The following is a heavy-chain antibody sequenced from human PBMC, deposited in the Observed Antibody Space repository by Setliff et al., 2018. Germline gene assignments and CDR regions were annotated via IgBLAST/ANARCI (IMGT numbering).Heavy chain of an antibody. CDR1: GLTFSSYA. D-gene: IGHD1-7*01. J-gene: IGHJ4*02. CDR2: IRGSGGST. CDR3: AKPQVELRWGFES. V-gene: IGHV3-23*01. Sequence: PGGSLRLSCVASGLTFSSYAMTWVRQAPGKGLEWLSAIRGSGGSTLYADSVKGRFTISRDNSQNTLYLQMTSLRAEDTAVYYCAKPQVELRWGFESWGQGTPVTVSS.